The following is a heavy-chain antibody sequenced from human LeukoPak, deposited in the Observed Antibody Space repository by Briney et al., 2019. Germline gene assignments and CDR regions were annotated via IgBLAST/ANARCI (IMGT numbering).Heavy chain of an antibody. Sequence: GASVKVSCKASGYIFTAYYIHWVRQAPGQGLEWMGWINPNSGATNCAQKFQGRVTMTRDTSISTAYMELNRLRSDDTAVYYCARDWYYYFDYWGQGTLVTVSS. CDR3: ARDWYYYFDY. V-gene: IGHV1-2*02. J-gene: IGHJ4*02. CDR2: INPNSGAT. CDR1: GYIFTAYY. D-gene: IGHD6-13*01.